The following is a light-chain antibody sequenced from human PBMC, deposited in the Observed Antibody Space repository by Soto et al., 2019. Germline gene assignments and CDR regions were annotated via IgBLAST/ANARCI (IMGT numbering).Light chain of an antibody. CDR1: QSVSSTY. J-gene: IGKJ4*01. Sequence: EIVMTQSPAALSLSPGERAALSCRASQSVSSTYLGWYQQKPGQAPRLLISGASSRATGIPDKFSGSGSGTDFSLTISRLEPEDFAVYYCQHYDNSLLTFGGGTKVDI. V-gene: IGKV3-20*01. CDR3: QHYDNSLLT. CDR2: GAS.